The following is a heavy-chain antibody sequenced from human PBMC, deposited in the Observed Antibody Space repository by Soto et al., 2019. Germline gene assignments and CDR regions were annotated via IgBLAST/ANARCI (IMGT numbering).Heavy chain of an antibody. J-gene: IGHJ4*02. CDR2: ISYDGSNK. Sequence: QVQLVESGGGVVQPGRSLRLSCAASGFTFSSYGMHWVRRAPGKGLEWVAVISYDGSNKYYADSVKGRFTISRDNSKNTLYLQMNSLRAEDTAVYYCAKDLNGGTLKGFDYWGQGTLVTVSS. D-gene: IGHD2-15*01. CDR3: AKDLNGGTLKGFDY. CDR1: GFTFSSYG. V-gene: IGHV3-30*18.